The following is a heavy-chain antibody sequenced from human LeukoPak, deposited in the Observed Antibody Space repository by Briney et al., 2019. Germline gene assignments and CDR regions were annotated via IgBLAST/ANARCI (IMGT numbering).Heavy chain of an antibody. CDR1: GFTFSNYY. J-gene: IGHJ4*02. CDR3: AKDLSGHWCIDY. V-gene: IGHV3-30*18. D-gene: IGHD4/OR15-4a*01. CDR2: ISDDGERK. Sequence: GGSLRLSCVASGFTFSNYYMHWVRQAPGKGLEWVAIISDDGERKFYADSVRGRITISRDKSKNTLFLQMNGLRADDTAVYFCAKDLSGHWCIDYWGQGTLVTVSS.